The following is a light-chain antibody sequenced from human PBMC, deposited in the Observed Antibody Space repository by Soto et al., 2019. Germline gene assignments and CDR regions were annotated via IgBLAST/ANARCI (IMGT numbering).Light chain of an antibody. J-gene: IGKJ1*01. Sequence: DIQMTQSPSNLSATVGDRVTITCRASQSISSWLAWYQQNPGQAPKLLIYKASTLQSGVPSRFSGSGSGTEFTLAISSLQPDDSATYYCQQYNDNWTFGQGTK. V-gene: IGKV1-5*03. CDR1: QSISSW. CDR2: KAS. CDR3: QQYNDNWT.